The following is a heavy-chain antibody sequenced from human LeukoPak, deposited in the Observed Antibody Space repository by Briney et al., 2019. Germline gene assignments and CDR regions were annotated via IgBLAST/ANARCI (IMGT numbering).Heavy chain of an antibody. D-gene: IGHD3-16*01. Sequence: PGGSLRLSCAASGFTFSSYWMSWVRQAPGKGLEWVANIIQDGSEKYYVDSVRGRFTISRDNAKSSLYLQMTNLRAEDTAVYYCATDSFSFGDLNPGPWSQGTLVTVSS. J-gene: IGHJ5*02. V-gene: IGHV3-7*01. CDR3: ATDSFSFGDLNPGP. CDR2: IIQDGSEK. CDR1: GFTFSSYW.